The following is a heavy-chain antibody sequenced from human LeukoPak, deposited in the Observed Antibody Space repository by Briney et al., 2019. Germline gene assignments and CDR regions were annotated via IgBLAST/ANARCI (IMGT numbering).Heavy chain of an antibody. V-gene: IGHV4-39*01. D-gene: IGHD3-22*01. CDR3: ASSHCSGGSCLTYYYDSSGYYYGNWFDP. Sequence: SETLSLTCTVSGGSISSSSYYWGWIRQPPGKGLEWIGSIYYSGSTYYNPSLKSRVTISVDTSKNQFSLKLSSVTAADTAVYYCASSHCSGGSCLTYYYDSSGYYYGNWFDPWGQGTLVTVSS. J-gene: IGHJ5*02. CDR1: GGSISSSSYY. CDR2: IYYSGST.